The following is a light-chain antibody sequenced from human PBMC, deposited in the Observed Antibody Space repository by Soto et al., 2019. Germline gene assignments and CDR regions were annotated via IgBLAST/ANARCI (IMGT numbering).Light chain of an antibody. Sequence: EIVLTQSPGTLSFSPGERATLSCRASQSVSSIYLAWYQQKPGQAPRLLIYGASSRATGIPDRFSGSGCGPYFALTSSRLEPEDLAVYYCQQDGSSPWTFGQGTKVEIK. CDR3: QQDGSSPWT. J-gene: IGKJ1*01. CDR2: GAS. CDR1: QSVSSIY. V-gene: IGKV3-20*01.